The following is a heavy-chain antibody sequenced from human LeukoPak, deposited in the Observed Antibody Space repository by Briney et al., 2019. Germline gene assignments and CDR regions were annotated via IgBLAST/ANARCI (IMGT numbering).Heavy chain of an antibody. Sequence: SETLSLTCSISGGSITSSGYDWGWIRQPPGKGLEWIGIIYYSGTTSYSSSLKSRVTISTDTPKNQFSLKLNSVTAADTAVYYCARATAIYEAFDYWGQGILVTVSS. CDR2: IYYSGTT. J-gene: IGHJ4*02. D-gene: IGHD2-21*02. V-gene: IGHV4-39*07. CDR3: ARATAIYEAFDY. CDR1: GGSITSSGYD.